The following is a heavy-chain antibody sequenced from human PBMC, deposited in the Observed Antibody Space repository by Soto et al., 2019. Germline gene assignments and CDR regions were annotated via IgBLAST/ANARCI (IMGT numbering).Heavy chain of an antibody. D-gene: IGHD3-22*01. V-gene: IGHV1-3*01. CDR1: GYTFTNYA. Sequence: QVQLVQSGAEVKKPGASVKVSCKASGYTFTNYAMHWVRQAPGQRLEWMGWINAGNGNTKYSQKFQGRVTITGDTAASTAYMEVSSLRSEDTAVYYCARGDYYDIHDYWGQGTLVTVSS. CDR2: INAGNGNT. CDR3: ARGDYYDIHDY. J-gene: IGHJ4*02.